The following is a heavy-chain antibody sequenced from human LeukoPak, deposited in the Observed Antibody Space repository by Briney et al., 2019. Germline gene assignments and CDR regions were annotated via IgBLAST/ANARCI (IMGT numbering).Heavy chain of an antibody. J-gene: IGHJ4*02. CDR3: AKDTIVGPFDY. CDR2: ISSSSNYM. D-gene: IGHD1-26*01. V-gene: IGHV3-21*04. CDR1: GFTFSSYS. Sequence: GGSLRLSCAASGFTFSSYSMNWVRQAPGKGLEWVSSISSSSNYMYYADSVKGRFTISRDNSKNTLYLQMNSLRAEDTAVYYCAKDTIVGPFDYWGQGTLVTVSS.